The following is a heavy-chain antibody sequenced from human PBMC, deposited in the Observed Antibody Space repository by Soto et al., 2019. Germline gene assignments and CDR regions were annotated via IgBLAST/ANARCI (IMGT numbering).Heavy chain of an antibody. CDR2: ISAYNGNT. CDR1: GYTFTSYG. D-gene: IGHD1-26*01. CDR3: ARDWVGAWFDP. J-gene: IGHJ5*02. Sequence: QVQLVQSGAEVKKPGASVKVSCKASGYTFTSYGISWVRQAPGQGLEGMGWISAYNGNTNYAQKLQGRVTMTTDTSTRTADMELRSLSSDDTAVYYCARDWVGAWFDPWGQGTLVTVSS. V-gene: IGHV1-18*01.